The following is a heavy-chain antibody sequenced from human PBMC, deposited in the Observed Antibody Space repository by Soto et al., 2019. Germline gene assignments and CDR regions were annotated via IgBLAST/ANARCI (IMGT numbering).Heavy chain of an antibody. J-gene: IGHJ4*02. Sequence: EVQLLESGGGLVQPGGSLRLSCAASGFTFSSYAMSWVRQAPGKGLEWVSGISGSGGSTYLADSVKGRFTMSRDNSKNTLYLQMNSLRAEDTAVYYCAKDRTGLLWFGELFHWGQGTLVTVSS. D-gene: IGHD3-10*01. V-gene: IGHV3-23*01. CDR1: GFTFSSYA. CDR3: AKDRTGLLWFGELFH. CDR2: ISGSGGST.